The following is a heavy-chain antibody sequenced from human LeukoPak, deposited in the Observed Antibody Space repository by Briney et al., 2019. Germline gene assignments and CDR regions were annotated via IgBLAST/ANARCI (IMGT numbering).Heavy chain of an antibody. CDR2: INHSGST. CDR3: ARGLLRYYGSGPGY. Sequence: SETLSLTCAVYGGSFSGYYWSWIRQPPGKGLDWIREINHSGSTNYNPSLKSRVTISVDTSKNQFSLKLSSVTAADTAVFYCARGLLRYYGSGPGYWGQGTLVTVSS. J-gene: IGHJ4*02. CDR1: GGSFSGYY. V-gene: IGHV4-34*01. D-gene: IGHD3-10*01.